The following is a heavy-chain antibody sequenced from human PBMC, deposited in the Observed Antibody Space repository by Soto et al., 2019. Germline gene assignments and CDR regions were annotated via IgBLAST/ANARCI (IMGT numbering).Heavy chain of an antibody. D-gene: IGHD3-10*01. CDR3: AGARGGGTGPFYY. Sequence: EVQLVQSGAEVKKPGESLRISCKGSGYIFSNYWISGVRQMHGKGLEWMGRIDPSDSYIHYSPSFQGHVTISADKSIHTASLLGSSLKSADTAIDYCAGARGGGTGPFYYWGQGTPVTVSS. CDR2: IDPSDSYI. V-gene: IGHV5-10-1*03. CDR1: GYIFSNYW. J-gene: IGHJ4*02.